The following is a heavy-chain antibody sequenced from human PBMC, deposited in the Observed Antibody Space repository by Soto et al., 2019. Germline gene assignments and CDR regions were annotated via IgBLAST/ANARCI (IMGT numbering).Heavy chain of an antibody. CDR3: ARDIFWGGFGESNWLDP. J-gene: IGHJ5*02. CDR1: GGSIGTYY. D-gene: IGHD3-10*01. CDR2: IYYRGNT. V-gene: IGHV4-59*01. Sequence: SETLSLTCTVSGGSIGTYYWSWIRQPPGKGLEWIGYIYYRGNTDYNPSLKSRVTMTTDTSTSTAYMELRSLRSDDTAVYYCARDIFWGGFGESNWLDPWGQGTLVTAPQ.